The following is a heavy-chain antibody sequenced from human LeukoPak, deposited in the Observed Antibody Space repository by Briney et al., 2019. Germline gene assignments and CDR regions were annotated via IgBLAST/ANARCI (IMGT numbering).Heavy chain of an antibody. Sequence: SETLSLTCTVSGGSISSYYWSWIRQPPGKGLEWIGYIYYSGSTNYNPSLKSRVTISVDTSKNQFSLKLSSVTAADTAVYYCARGNYDYVWGSYRRTFDPWGQGTLVTVSS. V-gene: IGHV4-59*01. J-gene: IGHJ5*02. D-gene: IGHD3-16*02. CDR2: IYYSGST. CDR3: ARGNYDYVWGSYRRTFDP. CDR1: GGSISSYY.